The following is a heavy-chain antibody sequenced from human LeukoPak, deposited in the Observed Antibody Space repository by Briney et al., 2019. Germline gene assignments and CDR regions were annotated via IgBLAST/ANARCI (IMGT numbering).Heavy chain of an antibody. J-gene: IGHJ5*02. CDR1: GGSISRSSYY. CDR2: IYYSGST. V-gene: IGHV4-39*01. D-gene: IGHD6-19*01. CDR3: ARHAPQWLIASGWFDP. Sequence: PSETLSLTCTVSGGSISRSSYYWGWIRQPPGKGLEWIGSIYYSGSTYYNPSLKSRVTISVDTSKNQFSLKLSSVTAADTAVYYCARHAPQWLIASGWFDPWGQGTLVTVTS.